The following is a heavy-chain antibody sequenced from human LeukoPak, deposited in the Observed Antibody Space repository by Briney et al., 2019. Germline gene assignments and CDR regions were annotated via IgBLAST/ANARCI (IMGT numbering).Heavy chain of an antibody. J-gene: IGHJ4*02. CDR3: AKDGSYDSSGPSYFDY. V-gene: IGHV3-23*01. CDR2: ISGSGGST. Sequence: GGSLRLSCAASGFTFSSYAMSWVRQAPGKGLEWVSAISGSGGSTYYADSAKGRFTISRDNSKNTLYLQMNSLRAEDTAVYYCAKDGSYDSSGPSYFDYWGQGTLVTVSS. CDR1: GFTFSSYA. D-gene: IGHD3-22*01.